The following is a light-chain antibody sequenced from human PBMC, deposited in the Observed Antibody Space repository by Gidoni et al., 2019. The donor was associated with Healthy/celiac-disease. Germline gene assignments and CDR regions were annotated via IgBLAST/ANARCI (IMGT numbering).Light chain of an antibody. CDR2: YDS. V-gene: IGLV3-21*04. CDR1: NIGSKS. CDR3: QVWDSSSDLGV. Sequence: SYVLTQPPSVPVAPGKTARITCGGNNIGSKSVHWYQQKPGQAPVLVIYYDSDRPSGIPERFSGSNSGNTATLTISRVEAGDEADYYCQVWDSSSDLGVFGGGTKLTVL. J-gene: IGLJ2*01.